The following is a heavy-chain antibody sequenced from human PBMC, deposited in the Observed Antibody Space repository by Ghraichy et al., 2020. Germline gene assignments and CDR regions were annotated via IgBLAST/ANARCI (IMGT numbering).Heavy chain of an antibody. Sequence: GSLRLSCAASGFTFSSYAMNWVRQAPGKGLEWVSSIGGSGGYIFYTDSVKGRFTISRDNAKNSLYLQMNSLRAEDTAVYFCARERAAPPFYYYGLDVWGQGTTVTVSS. CDR2: IGGSGGYI. CDR3: ARERAAPPFYYYGLDV. D-gene: IGHD6-6*01. CDR1: GFTFSSYA. V-gene: IGHV3-21*01. J-gene: IGHJ6*02.